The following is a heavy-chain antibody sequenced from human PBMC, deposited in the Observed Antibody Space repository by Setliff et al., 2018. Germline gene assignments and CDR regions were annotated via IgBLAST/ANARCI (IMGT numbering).Heavy chain of an antibody. V-gene: IGHV3-7*01. J-gene: IGHJ4*02. CDR2: INQDGSET. CDR1: GFTFSSLW. CDR3: ARASKGLYCGSDCFYTFDS. D-gene: IGHD2-21*02. Sequence: PGGSLRLSCSASGFTFSSLWMAWVRQAPGKGLEWVANINQDGSETYYVDSLKGRFSVSRDNGKNSLYLQMNSLRAEDTAVYYCARASKGLYCGSDCFYTFDSWGPGTLVTVSS.